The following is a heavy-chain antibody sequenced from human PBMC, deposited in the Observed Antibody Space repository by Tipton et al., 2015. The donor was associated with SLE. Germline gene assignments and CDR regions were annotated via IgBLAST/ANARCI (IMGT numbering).Heavy chain of an antibody. J-gene: IGHJ4*02. V-gene: IGHV4-4*07. D-gene: IGHD2-2*03. CDR2: IYTSGST. Sequence: TLSLTCTVSGGSISSHYWSWIRQPAGKGLEWIGRIYTSGSTNYNPSLKSRVTMSVDTSKNQFSLKLSSVTAADTAVYYCARDWGGYCSSTSRLGGFDYWGQGTLVTVSS. CDR1: GGSISSHY. CDR3: ARDWGGYCSSTSRLGGFDY.